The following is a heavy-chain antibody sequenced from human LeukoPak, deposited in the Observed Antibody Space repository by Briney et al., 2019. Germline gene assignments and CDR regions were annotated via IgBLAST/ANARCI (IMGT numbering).Heavy chain of an antibody. CDR2: IYYSGST. J-gene: IGHJ6*03. CDR1: GGSISSSSYY. V-gene: IGHV4-39*01. D-gene: IGHD2-2*01. Sequence: SETLSLTCTVSGGSISSSSYYWGWIRQPPGKGLEWIGSIYYSGSTYYNPSLKSRVTISVDMSKNQFSLKLSSVTAADTAVYYCARRDVVVPAARRYYYYYMDVWGKGTTVTVSS. CDR3: ARRDVVVPAARRYYYYYMDV.